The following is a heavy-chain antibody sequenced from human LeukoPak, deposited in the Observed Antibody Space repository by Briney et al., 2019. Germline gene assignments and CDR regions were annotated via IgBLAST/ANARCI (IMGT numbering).Heavy chain of an antibody. CDR1: GYTFTVYY. CDR2: INPNSGGT. CDR3: ARGQPEYNWNYVGYFDY. V-gene: IGHV1-2*04. D-gene: IGHD1-7*01. J-gene: IGHJ4*02. Sequence: ASVTVSFTASGYTFTVYYMHWVRQAPGQGLEWMGWINPNSGGTNYAQKFQGWVTMTRDTSISTAYMELSRLRSDDTAVYYCARGQPEYNWNYVGYFDYWGQGTLVTVSS.